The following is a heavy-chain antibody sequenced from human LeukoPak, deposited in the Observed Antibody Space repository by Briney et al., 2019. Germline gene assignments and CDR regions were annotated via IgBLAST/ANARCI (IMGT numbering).Heavy chain of an antibody. Sequence: SETLSLTCTVSGGSISSGSYYWSWIRQPAGKGLEWIGRIYTSGSTNYNPSLKSRVTISVDTSKNQFSLKLSSVTAADTAVYYCARGGAARHFDYWGQGTLVTVSS. D-gene: IGHD6-6*01. J-gene: IGHJ4*02. CDR1: GGSISSGSYY. CDR2: IYTSGST. CDR3: ARGGAARHFDY. V-gene: IGHV4-61*02.